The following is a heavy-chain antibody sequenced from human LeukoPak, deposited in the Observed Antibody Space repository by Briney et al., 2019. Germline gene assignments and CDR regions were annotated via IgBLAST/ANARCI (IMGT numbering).Heavy chain of an antibody. D-gene: IGHD3-10*01. Sequence: HPGGSLRLSCAASGFTVSSNYMSWVRQAPGKGLEWVSVIYSGGSTYYADSVKGSFTISRDNSKNTLYLQMNSLRAEDTAVYYCARDLGGDFDYWGQGTLVTVSS. J-gene: IGHJ4*02. CDR1: GFTVSSNY. CDR3: ARDLGGDFDY. V-gene: IGHV3-66*01. CDR2: IYSGGST.